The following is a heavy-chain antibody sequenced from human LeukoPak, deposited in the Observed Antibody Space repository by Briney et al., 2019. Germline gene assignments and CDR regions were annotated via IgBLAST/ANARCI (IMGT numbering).Heavy chain of an antibody. CDR3: ARSSGSYQDNNWFDP. Sequence: GASVKVSCKASGYTFTGYYMHWVRQAPGQGLEWMGWINPNSGGTNYAQKFQGRVTMTRDTSISTAYMELSRLRSDDTAVYYCARSSGSYQDNNWFDPWGQGTLVTVSS. D-gene: IGHD1-26*01. J-gene: IGHJ5*02. CDR1: GYTFTGYY. V-gene: IGHV1-2*02. CDR2: INPNSGGT.